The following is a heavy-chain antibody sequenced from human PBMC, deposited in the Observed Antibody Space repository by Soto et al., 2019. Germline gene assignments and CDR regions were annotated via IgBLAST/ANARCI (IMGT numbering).Heavy chain of an antibody. CDR3: ARDSGHSSSWDYFDY. Sequence: GGSLRLSCAASGFTFSSYAMSWVRQAPGKGLEWVSAISGSGGSTYYADSVKGRFTISRDNSKNTLYLQMNSLRAEDTAVYYCARDSGHSSSWDYFDYWGLGALVTVSS. CDR1: GFTFSSYA. J-gene: IGHJ4*02. D-gene: IGHD6-13*01. CDR2: ISGSGGST. V-gene: IGHV3-23*01.